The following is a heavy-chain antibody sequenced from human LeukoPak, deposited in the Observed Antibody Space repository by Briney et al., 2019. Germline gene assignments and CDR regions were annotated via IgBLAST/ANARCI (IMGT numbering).Heavy chain of an antibody. CDR3: ASQQWLAFDY. D-gene: IGHD6-19*01. J-gene: IGHJ4*02. V-gene: IGHV3-48*03. CDR2: ISSSGSTI. Sequence: GALRLSCAASGFTFSSYAMHWVRQAPGKGLEWVSYISSSGSTIYYADSVKGRFTISRDNAKNSLYLQMNSLRAEDTAVYYCASQQWLAFDYWGQGTLVTVSS. CDR1: GFTFSSYA.